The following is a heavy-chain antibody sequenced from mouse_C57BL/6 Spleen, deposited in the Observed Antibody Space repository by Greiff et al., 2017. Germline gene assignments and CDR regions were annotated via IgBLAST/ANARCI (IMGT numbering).Heavy chain of an antibody. CDR1: GYTFTDYE. CDR2: IDPETGGT. Sequence: QVQLQQSGAELVRPGASVTLSCKASGYTFTDYEMHWVKQTPVHGLEWIGAIDPETGGTAYNQKFKGKAILTADKSSSTAYMELRSLTSEDSAVYYCTRIGPDWYFDVWGTGTTVTVSS. CDR3: TRIGPDWYFDV. J-gene: IGHJ1*03. V-gene: IGHV1-15*01. D-gene: IGHD3-3*01.